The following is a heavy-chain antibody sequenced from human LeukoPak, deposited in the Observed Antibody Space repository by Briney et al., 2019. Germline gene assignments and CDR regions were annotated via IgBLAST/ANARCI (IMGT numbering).Heavy chain of an antibody. V-gene: IGHV3-64*02. CDR1: GFTFSSYA. Sequence: PGGSLRLSCAASGFTFSSYAMHWVRQAPGKGLEYVSAISGNGDSTYYGDSVKGRFTISRDNSKNTLYLQMGSLRVEDMAVYYCARGGGYRGYGQDYWGQGTLVTVSS. D-gene: IGHD5-12*01. CDR2: ISGNGDST. CDR3: ARGGGYRGYGQDY. J-gene: IGHJ4*02.